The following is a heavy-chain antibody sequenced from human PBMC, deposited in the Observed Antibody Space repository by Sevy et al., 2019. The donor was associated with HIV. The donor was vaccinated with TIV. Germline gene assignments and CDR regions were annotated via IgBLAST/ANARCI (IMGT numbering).Heavy chain of an antibody. V-gene: IGHV3-9*01. Sequence: GGSLRLSCAASGFAFSDYAMHWVRQVPGKGLEWVSGISWNSGAIGYGDSVKGRFTISRDNAKNSLNLQMNSLRVEDTALYYCGRAEGYCVINSCFGGSINAFDIWGQGTMVTVSS. J-gene: IGHJ3*02. CDR1: GFAFSDYA. CDR2: ISWNSGAI. D-gene: IGHD2-15*01. CDR3: GRAEGYCVINSCFGGSINAFDI.